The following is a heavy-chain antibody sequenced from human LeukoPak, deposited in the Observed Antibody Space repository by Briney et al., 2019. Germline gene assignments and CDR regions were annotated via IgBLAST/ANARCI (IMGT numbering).Heavy chain of an antibody. CDR2: IYVSGST. CDR3: ARGRITVIDY. J-gene: IGHJ4*02. D-gene: IGHD4-11*01. V-gene: IGHV4-61*02. CDR1: GSISSGSYY. Sequence: SETLSLTCTVSGSISSGSYYWSWIRQPAGKGLEWIGRIYVSGSTNYNPSLESRVTISVDTSKNQFSLQLTSLTAADTAVYYCARGRITVIDYWGRGTLVTVSS.